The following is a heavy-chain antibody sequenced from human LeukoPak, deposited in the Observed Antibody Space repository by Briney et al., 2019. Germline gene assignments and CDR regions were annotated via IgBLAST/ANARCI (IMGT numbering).Heavy chain of an antibody. J-gene: IGHJ5*02. CDR1: GGSFSGYF. V-gene: IGHV4-34*01. CDR3: ARETAYYDFWSGGTYNWFDP. Sequence: SETLSLTCGVYGGSFSGYFWSWVRQPPGKGLEWIGEINHSGSTYYNPSLKSRVTISVDTSKNQFSLKLSSVTAADTAVYYCARETAYYDFWSGGTYNWFDPWGQGTLVTVSS. D-gene: IGHD3-3*01. CDR2: INHSGST.